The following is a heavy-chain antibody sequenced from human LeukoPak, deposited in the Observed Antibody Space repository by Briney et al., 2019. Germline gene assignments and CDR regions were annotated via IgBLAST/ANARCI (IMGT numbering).Heavy chain of an antibody. V-gene: IGHV3-23*01. J-gene: IGHJ4*02. CDR1: GFTFSSYA. Sequence: GGSLRLSCAASGFTFSSYAMSWVRQAPGKGLEWVSAISGSGGSTYYADSVKGRFTTSRDNSKNTLYLQMNSLRAEDTAVYYCAKVLASKRGYSYGFLDYWGQGTLVTVSS. CDR2: ISGSGGST. CDR3: AKVLASKRGYSYGFLDY. D-gene: IGHD5-18*01.